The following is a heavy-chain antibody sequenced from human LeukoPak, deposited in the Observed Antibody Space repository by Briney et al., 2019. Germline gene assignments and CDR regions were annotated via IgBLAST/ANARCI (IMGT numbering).Heavy chain of an antibody. CDR1: GGSFSRYY. V-gene: IGHV4-34*01. Sequence: PSETLSLTCAVYGGSFSRYYWSWIRQPPGKGLEWIGEINHSGSTNYNPSLKSRVTISVDTSKIQFSLKLSSVTAADTAVYYCAMTGQHPYTSREDTWGQGTLVTVSS. J-gene: IGHJ5*02. D-gene: IGHD1-14*01. CDR3: AMTGQHPYTSREDT. CDR2: INHSGST.